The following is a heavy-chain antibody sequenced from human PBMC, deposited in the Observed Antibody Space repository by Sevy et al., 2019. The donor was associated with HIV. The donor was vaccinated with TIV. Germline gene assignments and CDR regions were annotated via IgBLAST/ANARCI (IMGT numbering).Heavy chain of an antibody. J-gene: IGHJ4*02. CDR1: GFTLTNAS. Sequence: GGSLRLSCAVSGFTLTNASMGWVRQAPGKGLEWVGRIRSNTDGGTTDYAAPLKGRFTISRDDSKNTLYLQMNILKSADTAVYYCTTDREYGDYKGGFDYWGQGTLVTVSS. V-gene: IGHV3-15*01. CDR2: IRSNTDGGTT. CDR3: TTDREYGDYKGGFDY. D-gene: IGHD4-17*01.